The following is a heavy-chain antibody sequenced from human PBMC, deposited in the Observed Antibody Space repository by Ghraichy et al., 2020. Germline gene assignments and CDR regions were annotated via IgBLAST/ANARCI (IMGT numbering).Heavy chain of an antibody. CDR3: AKDPSITIFGVVITIDY. Sequence: GGSLRLSCAASGFTFSSYAMSWVRQAPGKGLEWVSAISGSGGSTYYADSVKGRFTISRDNSKNTLYLQMNSLRAEDTAVYYCAKDPSITIFGVVITIDYWGQGTLVTVSS. CDR1: GFTFSSYA. V-gene: IGHV3-23*01. CDR2: ISGSGGST. D-gene: IGHD3-3*01. J-gene: IGHJ4*02.